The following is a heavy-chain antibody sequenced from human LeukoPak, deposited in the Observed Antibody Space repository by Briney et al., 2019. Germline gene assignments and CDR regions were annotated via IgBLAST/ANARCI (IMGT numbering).Heavy chain of an antibody. CDR2: IYSGGST. CDR3: ARDSSGSDYGAFDI. Sequence: GGSLRLSCAASGFTVSSNYMSWVRQAPGKGLEWVSVIYSGGSTYCADSVKGRFTISRDNSKNTLYLQMNSLRAEDTAVYYCARDSSGSDYGAFDIWGQGTMVTVSS. CDR1: GFTVSSNY. J-gene: IGHJ3*02. V-gene: IGHV3-53*01. D-gene: IGHD1-26*01.